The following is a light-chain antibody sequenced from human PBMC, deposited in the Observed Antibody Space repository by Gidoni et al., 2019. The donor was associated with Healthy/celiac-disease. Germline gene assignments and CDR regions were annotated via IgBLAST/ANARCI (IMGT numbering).Light chain of an antibody. CDR2: DVS. J-gene: IGLJ2*01. V-gene: IGLV2-11*01. CDR1: SSDVGGYHY. CDR3: CSYAGSYTPV. Sequence: QSALTQPRSVSGSPGQSVTISCTGTSSDVGGYHYVSWYQQHPGKAPKLMIYDVSKRPSGVPDHFSGSKSGNTASLTISGLQAEDEADYYCCSYAGSYTPVFGGGTKLTV.